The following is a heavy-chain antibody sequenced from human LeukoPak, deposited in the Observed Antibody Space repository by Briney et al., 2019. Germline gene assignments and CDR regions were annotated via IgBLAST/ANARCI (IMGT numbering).Heavy chain of an antibody. D-gene: IGHD2-15*01. CDR3: AREAPLEHCSRGGCPDLLDI. J-gene: IGHJ3*02. V-gene: IGHV3-48*03. CDR2: ISNTGGAM. CDR1: GFTLSSYE. Sequence: GGSLRLSCAASGFTLSSYEMNWVRQAPGKGLEWVSKISNTGGAMYYPDSVRGRFAISRDSANNSLYLQMNSLRDEDTAVYYCAREAPLEHCSRGGCPDLLDIWGQGTMVTVSS.